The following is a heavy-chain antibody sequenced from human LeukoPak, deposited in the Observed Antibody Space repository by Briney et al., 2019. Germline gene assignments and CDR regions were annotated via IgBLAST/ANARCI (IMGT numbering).Heavy chain of an antibody. Sequence: GGSLRLSCAASGFIFNSYGLHWVRQAPGKGLEWVAVISYDGSDKYYADSVRGRFTISRDNSKNTPYLQMNSLRVEDTAVYYCYYYDSSGYYSGINYFDYWGQGTLVTVSS. V-gene: IGHV3-30*03. CDR2: ISYDGSDK. D-gene: IGHD3-22*01. J-gene: IGHJ4*02. CDR1: GFIFNSYG. CDR3: YYYDSSGYYSGINYFDY.